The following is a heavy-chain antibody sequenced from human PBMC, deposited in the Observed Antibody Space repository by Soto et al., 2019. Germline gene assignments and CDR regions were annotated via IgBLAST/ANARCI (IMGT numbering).Heavy chain of an antibody. CDR2: ISYDGSNK. J-gene: IGHJ6*02. D-gene: IGHD3-16*01. CDR3: AREGFGYYYYYGMDV. CDR1: GFTFSSYA. V-gene: IGHV3-30-3*01. Sequence: GGSLRLSCAASGFTFSSYAMHWVRQAPGKGLEWVAVISYDGSNKYYADSVKGRFTISRDNAKNSLYLQMNSLRAEDTAVYYCAREGFGYYYYYGMDVWGQGTTVTVSS.